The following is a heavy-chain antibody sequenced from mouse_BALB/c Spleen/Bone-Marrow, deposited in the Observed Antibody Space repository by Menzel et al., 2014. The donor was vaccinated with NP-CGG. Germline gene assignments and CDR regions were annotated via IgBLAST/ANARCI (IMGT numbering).Heavy chain of an antibody. CDR2: INPYNDDT. V-gene: IGHV1-14*01. CDR3: ARSLYGYDGYFDV. D-gene: IGHD2-2*01. CDR1: GYTFTSYV. J-gene: IGHJ1*01. Sequence: EVQLQQSGPELVKPGASVKMSCKASGYTFTSYVMHWVKQKPGLGLEWIGYINPYNDDTEYNEKFKGKATLTSDKSSSTAYMELSSLTSEDSAVFYCARSLYGYDGYFDVWGAGTTVTVSS.